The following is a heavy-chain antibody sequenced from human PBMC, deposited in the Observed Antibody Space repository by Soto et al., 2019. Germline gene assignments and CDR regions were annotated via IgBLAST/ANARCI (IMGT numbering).Heavy chain of an antibody. CDR3: ARTALRRPITASGDFDP. V-gene: IGHV3-30-3*01. CDR1: KFTFSSYS. J-gene: IGHJ5*02. Sequence: QVQLVESGGGMVQPGRSLRLSCAASKFTFSSYSMRWVRQAPGKGLEWVAVISYNGINKFYADSVKGRFTISRDNSKSILYLQMNSLRAEDTDVYYCARTALRRPITASGDFDPWGQGTLVIVSS. D-gene: IGHD1-20*01. CDR2: ISYNGINK.